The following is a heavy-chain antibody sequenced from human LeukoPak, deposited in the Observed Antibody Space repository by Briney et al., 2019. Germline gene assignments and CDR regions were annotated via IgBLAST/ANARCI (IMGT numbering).Heavy chain of an antibody. V-gene: IGHV1-2*02. CDR2: INPNSGGT. CDR3: ATPDCSGGSCYPAY. D-gene: IGHD2-15*01. J-gene: IGHJ4*02. Sequence: ASVKVSCKASGYTFTGYFIHWVRQAPGQGLEWMGWINPNSGGTNYAQKLQSRVTMTTDTSISTAYMELSRLRSDDTAVYYCATPDCSGGSCYPAYWGQGTLVTVSS. CDR1: GYTFTGYF.